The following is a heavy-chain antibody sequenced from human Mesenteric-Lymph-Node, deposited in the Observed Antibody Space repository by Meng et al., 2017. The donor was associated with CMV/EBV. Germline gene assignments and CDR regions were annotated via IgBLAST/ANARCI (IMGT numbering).Heavy chain of an antibody. D-gene: IGHD4-23*01. CDR2: ISSSGGGT. CDR1: GFTFSSYW. Sequence: GGSLRLSCAASGFTFSSYWMSWVRQAPGKGLEWVSSISSSGGGTYYGDSVKGRFSISRDNSKKTLFLQMNSLRAEDTAIYYCAKSTVGGFDVWGQGTMVTVSS. V-gene: IGHV3-23*01. CDR3: AKSTVGGFDV. J-gene: IGHJ3*01.